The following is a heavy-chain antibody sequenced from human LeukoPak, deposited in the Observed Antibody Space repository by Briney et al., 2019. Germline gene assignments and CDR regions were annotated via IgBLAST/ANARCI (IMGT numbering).Heavy chain of an antibody. Sequence: GASVKVSCKASGYTFTSYDINWVRQAAGQGLEWMGWMNPNSGNSGYAQKFQGRVTMTRNTSISTAYMELSSLRSEDTAVYYCARGVAAAGTYYYMDVWGKGTTVTVSS. D-gene: IGHD6-13*01. CDR2: MNPNSGNS. CDR3: ARGVAAAGTYYYMDV. V-gene: IGHV1-8*01. CDR1: GYTFTSYD. J-gene: IGHJ6*03.